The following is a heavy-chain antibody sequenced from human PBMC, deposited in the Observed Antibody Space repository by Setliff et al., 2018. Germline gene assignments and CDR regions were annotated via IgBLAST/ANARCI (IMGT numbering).Heavy chain of an antibody. D-gene: IGHD2-15*01. CDR2: IYWDGDE. CDR3: AYRRKMSARYDAFEV. Sequence: GSGPTLVNPTQTLTLTCSFSGFSLSDFGVGVGWIRQPPGKAPEWLALIYWDGDEHYTPSLEKRLTITKDTSKNQLVLTVSNMDSLDTATYFCAYRRKMSARYDAFEVWGQGTLVT. CDR1: GFSLSDFGVG. J-gene: IGHJ3*01. V-gene: IGHV2-5*02.